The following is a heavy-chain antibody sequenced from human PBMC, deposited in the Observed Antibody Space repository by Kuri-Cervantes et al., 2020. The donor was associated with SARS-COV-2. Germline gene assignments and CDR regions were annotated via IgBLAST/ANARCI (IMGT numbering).Heavy chain of an antibody. J-gene: IGHJ6*03. CDR3: ARRGYGEQVDYYYVDV. Sequence: GGSLRPSCKGSGYSFTSYWSGWVRQMPGRGLEWMEMIYPGDSDTRYSPSFQGQVTISADKSISTAFLQWSSLKASDTAMYYCARRGYGEQVDYYYVDVWGKGTTVTVSS. CDR1: GYSFTSYW. V-gene: IGHV5-51*01. CDR2: IYPGDSDT. D-gene: IGHD4-17*01.